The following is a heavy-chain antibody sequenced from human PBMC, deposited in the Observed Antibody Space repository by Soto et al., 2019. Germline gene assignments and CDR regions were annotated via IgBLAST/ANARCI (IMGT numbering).Heavy chain of an antibody. D-gene: IGHD3-10*01. CDR1: GGSFSGYY. CDR3: ARERYYYGSGSYASGDY. V-gene: IGHV4-34*01. J-gene: IGHJ4*02. CDR2: INHSGST. Sequence: SETLSLTCAVYGGSFSGYYWSWIRQPPGKGLEWIGEINHSGSTNYNPSLKSRVTISVDTSKNQFSLKLSSVTAADTAVYYCARERYYYGSGSYASGDYWGQGTLVTVSS.